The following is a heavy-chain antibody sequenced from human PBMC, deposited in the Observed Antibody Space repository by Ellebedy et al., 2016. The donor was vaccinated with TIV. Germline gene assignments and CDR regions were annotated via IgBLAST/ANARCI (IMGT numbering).Heavy chain of an antibody. V-gene: IGHV3-21*01. CDR1: GFTFSSYS. CDR2: ISSSSSYI. J-gene: IGHJ4*02. CDR3: ARDRSLIAVAGTLSY. Sequence: GESLKISCAASGFTFSSYSMNWVRQAPGKGLEWVSSISSSSSYIYYADSVKGRFTISRDNAKNSLYLQMNSLRAEDTAVYYCARDRSLIAVAGTLSYWGQGTLVTVSS. D-gene: IGHD6-19*01.